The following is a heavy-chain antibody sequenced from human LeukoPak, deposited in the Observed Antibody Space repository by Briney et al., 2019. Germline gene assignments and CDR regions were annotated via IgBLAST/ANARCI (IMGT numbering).Heavy chain of an antibody. CDR2: IYTSGST. V-gene: IGHV4-61*02. CDR3: ARGLNVVPARFYYYYYMDV. Sequence: SETLSLTCTVSGGSISSGSYYWSWIRQPAGKGLEWIGRIYTSGSTNYNPSLKSRVTISVDTSKNQFSLKLSSVTAADTAVYYCARGLNVVPARFYYYYYMDVWGKGTTVTVSS. D-gene: IGHD2-2*01. J-gene: IGHJ6*03. CDR1: GGSISSGSYY.